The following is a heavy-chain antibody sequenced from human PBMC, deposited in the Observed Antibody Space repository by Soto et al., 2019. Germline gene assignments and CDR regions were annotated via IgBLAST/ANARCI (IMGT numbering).Heavy chain of an antibody. V-gene: IGHV3-74*01. D-gene: IGHD4-17*01. CDR2: INGDGRTT. CDR3: ARAAYGEYWFDP. J-gene: IGHJ5*02. CDR1: GFTFSGYW. Sequence: GGSLRLSCAASGFTFSGYWMHWVRQAPGKGLMWVSRINGDGRTTNYADSVKGRFTVSRENAKNTLYLQMNSLRAEDTAVYYCARAAYGEYWFDPWGQGTLVTVSS.